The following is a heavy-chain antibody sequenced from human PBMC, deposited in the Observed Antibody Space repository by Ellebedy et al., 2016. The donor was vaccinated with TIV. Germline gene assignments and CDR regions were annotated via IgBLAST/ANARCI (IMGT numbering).Heavy chain of an antibody. J-gene: IGHJ4*02. CDR3: ARDREHLYAPPNY. V-gene: IGHV3-7*04. D-gene: IGHD2-2*01. Sequence: PSETLSLTCAASGFTFSSYWMSWVRQAPGKGLEWVANIKQDGSEKYYVDSVKGRFTISRDNAKNSLYLQMNSLRAADTAVYYCARDREHLYAPPNYWGQGTLVTVSS. CDR2: IKQDGSEK. CDR1: GFTFSSYW.